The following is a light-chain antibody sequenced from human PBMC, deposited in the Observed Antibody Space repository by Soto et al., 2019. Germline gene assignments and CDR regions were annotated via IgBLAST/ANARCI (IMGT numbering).Light chain of an antibody. CDR3: QQYGTSPIT. CDR2: GAS. CDR1: QSVSRSY. J-gene: IGKJ5*01. V-gene: IGKV3-20*01. Sequence: EIVLTESPGTLSFSPGERATLSSRASQSVSRSYLAWYQQKPGQAPRLLIYGASSRATGIPDRFSGSGSGTECTLTISTLEPEDFEVDYCQQYGTSPITFGQGTRLEI.